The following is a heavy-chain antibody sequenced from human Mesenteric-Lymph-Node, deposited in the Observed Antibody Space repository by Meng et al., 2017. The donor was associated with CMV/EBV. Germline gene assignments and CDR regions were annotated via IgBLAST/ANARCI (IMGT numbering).Heavy chain of an antibody. D-gene: IGHD2-15*01. CDR3: ARHYCSGGTCYLDY. CDR1: GFTFSSYG. CDR2: IRSDGSNK. V-gene: IGHV3-30*02. Sequence: GESLKISCAASGFTFSSYGMHWVRQAPGKGLEWAAFIRSDGSNKFYVDSVKGRFTISRDDSKNTLYLQMSSLKTEDTAVYFCARHYCSGGTCYLDYWGQGTLVTVSS. J-gene: IGHJ4*02.